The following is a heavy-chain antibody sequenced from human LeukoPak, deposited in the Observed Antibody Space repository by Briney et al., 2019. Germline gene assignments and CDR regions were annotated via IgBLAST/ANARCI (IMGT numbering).Heavy chain of an antibody. CDR1: GFTFSDSW. Sequence: GGSLRLSCAASGFTFSDSWMYWVRQAPGKGLLWIASINTYGTATYADSVKGRFTISRDNAKNTLYLQMHSLRAEDTAVYYCARVRGGNWGQGTLVTVSS. D-gene: IGHD3-16*01. J-gene: IGHJ4*02. V-gene: IGHV3-74*03. CDR2: INTYGTA. CDR3: ARVRGGN.